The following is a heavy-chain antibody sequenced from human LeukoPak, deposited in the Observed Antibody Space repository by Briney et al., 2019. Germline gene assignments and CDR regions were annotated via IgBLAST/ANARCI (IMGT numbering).Heavy chain of an antibody. CDR2: ISYDGSNK. D-gene: IGHD1-1*01. J-gene: IGHJ4*02. CDR1: GFTFSSYA. V-gene: IGHV3-30*04. CDR3: ARGVQRPHHGADY. Sequence: GRSLRLSCAASGFTFSSYAMHWVRQAPGKGLEWVAVISYDGSNKYYADSVKGRFTISRDNSKNTLYLQMNSLRAEDTAVYYCARGVQRPHHGADYWGQGTLVTVSA.